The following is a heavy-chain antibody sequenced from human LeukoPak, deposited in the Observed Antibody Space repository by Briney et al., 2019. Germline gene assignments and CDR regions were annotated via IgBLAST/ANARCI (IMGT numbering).Heavy chain of an antibody. CDR3: ARATPAGDYPPGGSFQH. D-gene: IGHD4-17*01. V-gene: IGHV1-69*05. CDR2: IIPIFGTA. J-gene: IGHJ1*01. CDR1: GGTFSSYA. Sequence: SVRVSCKASGGTFSSYAISWVRQAPGQGLECMGGIIPIFGTANYAQKFQGRVTITTDESTSTAYMELSSLRSEDTAVYYCARATPAGDYPPGGSFQHWGQGTLVTVSS.